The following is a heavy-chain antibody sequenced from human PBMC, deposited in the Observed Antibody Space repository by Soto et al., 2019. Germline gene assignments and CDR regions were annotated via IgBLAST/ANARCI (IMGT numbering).Heavy chain of an antibody. Sequence: VKVSCKASGGTFSSYAISWVRRAPGQGLEWMGGIIPIFGTANYAQKFQGRVTITADESTSTAYMELSSLRSEDTAVYYCARGLGGSGPRFDYWGQGTLVTVSS. V-gene: IGHV1-69*13. CDR2: IIPIFGTA. D-gene: IGHD2-15*01. CDR3: ARGLGGSGPRFDY. CDR1: GGTFSSYA. J-gene: IGHJ4*02.